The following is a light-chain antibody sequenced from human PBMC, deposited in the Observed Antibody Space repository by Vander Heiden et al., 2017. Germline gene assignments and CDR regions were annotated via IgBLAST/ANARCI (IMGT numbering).Light chain of an antibody. V-gene: IGKV2-30*01. CDR2: KVS. CDR1: QSLVYRDGNTY. J-gene: IGKJ4*01. CDR3: MQGANWPLT. Sequence: VMLTQSPLSLPVTLGQPASISCRSSQSLVYRDGNTYLSWFHQRPGQSPRRLIYKVSSRDAGVPDRFSGSGSETDFTLNISRVEAEDVGVYYCMQGANWPLTFGGGTKVEIK.